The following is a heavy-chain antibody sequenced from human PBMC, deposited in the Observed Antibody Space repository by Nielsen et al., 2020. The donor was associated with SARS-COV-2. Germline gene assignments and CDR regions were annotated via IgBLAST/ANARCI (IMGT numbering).Heavy chain of an antibody. CDR1: GFIFSGSA. CDR3: ARISPIPDSYYDAFDI. Sequence: GESLKISCAAPGFIFSGSAMQWVRQASGKGLEWVGRIRSKGNNYATAYAASVKGRFTISRDDSKNTAYLQMNSLKIEDTGVYYCARISPIPDSYYDAFDIWGQGTMVTVSS. V-gene: IGHV3-73*01. CDR2: IRSKGNNYAT. J-gene: IGHJ3*02. D-gene: IGHD1-14*01.